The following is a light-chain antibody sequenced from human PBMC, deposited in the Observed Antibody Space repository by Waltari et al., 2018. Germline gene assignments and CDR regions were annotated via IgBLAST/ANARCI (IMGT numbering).Light chain of an antibody. V-gene: IGKV3-20*01. Sequence: EIVLTQSPGTLSLSPGERATLYCRASQSVWRTLAWYQQKPGQAPRLPIYDASSRATGVPDRFSGSGSVTDFSLTISRLEPEDFAVYYCQKYGTLPATFGQGTTVEIK. J-gene: IGKJ1*01. CDR2: DAS. CDR1: QSVWRT. CDR3: QKYGTLPAT.